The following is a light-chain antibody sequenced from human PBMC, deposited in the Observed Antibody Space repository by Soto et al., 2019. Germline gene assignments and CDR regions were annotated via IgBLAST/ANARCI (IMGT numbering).Light chain of an antibody. V-gene: IGKV3-15*01. CDR3: QQYQNLWT. J-gene: IGKJ1*01. CDR2: RAS. CDR1: QTIYSN. Sequence: IVMTQSPATLSVSPGERATISCRAGQTIYSNVAWYQQRPGQAPRLLRYRASTRATGVPARFSGSGSGTEFTLTLSGRQSEFFALYYCQQYQNLWTFGQGTQVEIK.